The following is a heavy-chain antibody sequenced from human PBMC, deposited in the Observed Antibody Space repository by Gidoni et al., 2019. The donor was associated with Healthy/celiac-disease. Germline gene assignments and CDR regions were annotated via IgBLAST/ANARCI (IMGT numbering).Heavy chain of an antibody. CDR1: GFTFISYA. V-gene: IGHV3-30-3*01. D-gene: IGHD3-22*01. CDR3: ARDWYYYDSSGYLDY. CDR2: ISYDGSNK. Sequence: QVQLVESGGGVVQPGRSLRLSCAASGFTFISYAMHWVRQAPGKGLVWVAVISYDGSNKYYADSVKGRFTISRDNSKNTLYLQMNSLRAEDTAVYYCARDWYYYDSSGYLDYWGQGTLVTVSS. J-gene: IGHJ4*02.